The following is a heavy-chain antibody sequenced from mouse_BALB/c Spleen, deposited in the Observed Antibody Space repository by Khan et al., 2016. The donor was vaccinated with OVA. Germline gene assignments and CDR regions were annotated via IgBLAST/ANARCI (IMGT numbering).Heavy chain of an antibody. D-gene: IGHD2-2*01. CDR2: INPSSGGT. CDR3: TRAGYGSFAY. Sequence: QVQLQQSGAELVKPGASVRLSCKASGYTFTSYYLYWVKQRPGQGLEWIGDINPSSGGTNFNEKFKSKATLTVDKSSSTAYIQLNSLTSEDSAVYYGTRAGYGSFAYWGKGTLVTVSA. CDR1: GYTFTSYY. V-gene: IGHV1S81*02. J-gene: IGHJ3*01.